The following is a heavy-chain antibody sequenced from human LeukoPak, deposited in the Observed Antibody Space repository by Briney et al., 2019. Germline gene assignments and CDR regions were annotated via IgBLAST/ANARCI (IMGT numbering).Heavy chain of an antibody. CDR1: GGSISSYY. V-gene: IGHV4-59*01. CDR3: ARAGWLDFDY. CDR2: INCSGST. D-gene: IGHD6-19*01. Sequence: SETLSLTCTVSGGSISSYYWSWIRQPPGKGLEWIGYINCSGSTNYNPSLKSRVTISIDTSKNQFSLKLSSVTAADTAVYYCARAGWLDFDYWGQGALVTVSS. J-gene: IGHJ4*02.